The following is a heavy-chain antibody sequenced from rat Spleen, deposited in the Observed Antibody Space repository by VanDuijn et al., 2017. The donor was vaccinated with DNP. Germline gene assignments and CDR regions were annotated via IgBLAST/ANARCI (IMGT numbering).Heavy chain of an antibody. D-gene: IGHD3-8*01. J-gene: IGHJ2*01. V-gene: IGHV5-27*01. CDR2: ISPSGGST. CDR3: TSNPHIRTAAPFDY. Sequence: EVQLVESGGGLVQPGRSLKLSCAASGFTFSNYDMAWVRQAPTKGLEWVASISPSGGSTYYRDSVKGRFSLSRDNAKSTLYLQVNSLRSEDTATYYCTSNPHIRTAAPFDYWGQGVMVTVSS. CDR1: GFTFSNYD.